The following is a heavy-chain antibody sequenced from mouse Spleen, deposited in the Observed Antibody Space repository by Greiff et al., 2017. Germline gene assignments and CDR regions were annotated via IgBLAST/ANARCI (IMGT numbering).Heavy chain of an antibody. J-gene: IGHJ1*01. Sequence: EVQLQQSGAELARPGASVKISCKASGYSFTDYNMNWVKQSNGKSLEWIGVINPNYGTTSYNQKFKGKATLTVDQSSSTAYMQLNSLTSEDSAVYYCARRGLGRDWYFDVWGAGTTVTVSS. V-gene: IGHV1-39*01. CDR2: INPNYGTT. D-gene: IGHD4-1*01. CDR3: ARRGLGRDWYFDV. CDR1: GYSFTDYN.